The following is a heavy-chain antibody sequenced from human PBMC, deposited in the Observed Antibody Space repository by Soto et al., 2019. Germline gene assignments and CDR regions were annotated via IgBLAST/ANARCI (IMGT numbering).Heavy chain of an antibody. V-gene: IGHV3-23*01. CDR3: AKEDTSSGSLDY. J-gene: IGHJ4*02. CDR1: GFPFGENA. Sequence: GGSLRLSCAASGFPFGENAMSWVRQAPGKGLEWVSGISDSGATTYYAASVRGRFTISRDNSKNTLYLQMKSLRAEDSASYYCAKEDTSSGSLDYWGQGAMVTVSS. CDR2: ISDSGATT. D-gene: IGHD6-19*01.